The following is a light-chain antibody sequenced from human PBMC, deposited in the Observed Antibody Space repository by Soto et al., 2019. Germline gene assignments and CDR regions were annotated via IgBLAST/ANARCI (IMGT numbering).Light chain of an antibody. CDR2: GNS. J-gene: IGLJ2*01. CDR3: QSYDSSLSGSVV. Sequence: QYVLTQPPSVSGAPGQRVTISWTGSSSNIGAGYDVHWYQQLPGTAPKLLIYGNSNRPSGVPDRFSGSKSGTSASLAITGLQAEDEADYYCQSYDSSLSGSVVFGGGTKLTVL. V-gene: IGLV1-40*01. CDR1: SSNIGAGYD.